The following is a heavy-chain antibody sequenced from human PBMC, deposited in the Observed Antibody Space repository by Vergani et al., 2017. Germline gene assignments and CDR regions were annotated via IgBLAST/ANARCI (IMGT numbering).Heavy chain of an antibody. CDR2: INHSGST. V-gene: IGHV4-34*01. D-gene: IGHD5-12*01. J-gene: IGHJ4*02. Sequence: QVQLQQWGAGLLKPSETLSLTCAVYGGSFSGYYWSWIRQPPGKGLEWIGGINHSGSTNYNPSLKSRVTISVDTSKNQFSLKLSSVTAADTAVYYCARVGGYDYGDHSWGQGTLVTVSS. CDR1: GGSFSGYY. CDR3: ARVGGYDYGDHS.